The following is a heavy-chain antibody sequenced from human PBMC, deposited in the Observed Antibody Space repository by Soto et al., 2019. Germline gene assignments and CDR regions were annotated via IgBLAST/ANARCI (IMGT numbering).Heavy chain of an antibody. CDR1: GFTFSNAW. J-gene: IGHJ6*02. CDR2: IKSKTDGGTT. D-gene: IGHD6-6*01. Sequence: PGGSLRLSCAASGFTFSNAWMSWVRQAPGKGLEWVGRIKSKTDGGTTDYAAPVKGRFTISRDDSKNTLYLQMNSLKTEDTAVYYCTTDIVAARDPNYYGMDVWGQGTTVTVSS. V-gene: IGHV3-15*01. CDR3: TTDIVAARDPNYYGMDV.